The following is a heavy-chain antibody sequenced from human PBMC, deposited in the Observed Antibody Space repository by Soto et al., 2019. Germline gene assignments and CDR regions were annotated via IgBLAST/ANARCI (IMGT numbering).Heavy chain of an antibody. J-gene: IGHJ4*02. D-gene: IGHD2-8*02. CDR3: GRRGFSTGVKIDY. Sequence: SATLSLTCAVIGRSFNAYYWTWIRQPPGEGLEWIGEIIQSGSTNYNPSLKSRVSISVDTSKNQFSLTLTSVTAADTAVYFCGRRGFSTGVKIDYWGQGVLVTVSS. CDR2: IIQSGST. V-gene: IGHV4-34*12. CDR1: GRSFNAYY.